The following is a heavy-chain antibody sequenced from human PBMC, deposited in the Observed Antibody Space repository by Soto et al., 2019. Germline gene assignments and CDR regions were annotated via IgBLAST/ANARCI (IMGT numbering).Heavy chain of an antibody. CDR1: GGTFSTYA. D-gene: IGHD5-18*01. J-gene: IGHJ4*02. CDR2: IIPMFGTA. Sequence: QVQLVQSGAEVKQPESSVKVSCKAPGGTFSTYAISWVRQAPGQGLEWMGGIIPMFGTANYAQRFQDRVTITAYESTNTGYMELSSLRSEDTAVYFCASGIQLWLRRINNGYSGWGQGTLVTVSS. CDR3: ASGIQLWLRRINNGYSG. V-gene: IGHV1-69*12.